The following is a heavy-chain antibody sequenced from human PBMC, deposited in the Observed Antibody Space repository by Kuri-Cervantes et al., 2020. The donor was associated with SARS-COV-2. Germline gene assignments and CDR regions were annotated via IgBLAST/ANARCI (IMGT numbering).Heavy chain of an antibody. D-gene: IGHD2-2*01. CDR2: IIPLLGIA. CDR1: VYTFTGYY. Sequence: SSVKVSCKASVYTFTGYYMHWVRQAPGQGLEWMGRIIPLLGIANYAQQFQGRVTITADKSPSTDYMELSSLRSEDTAVYYCAGDREDIVVVPAENWFDPWGQGTLVTVSS. J-gene: IGHJ5*02. CDR3: AGDREDIVVVPAENWFDP. V-gene: IGHV1-69*04.